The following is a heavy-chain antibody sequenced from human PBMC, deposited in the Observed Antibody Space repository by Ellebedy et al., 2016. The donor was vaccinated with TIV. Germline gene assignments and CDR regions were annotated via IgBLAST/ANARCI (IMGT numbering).Heavy chain of an antibody. CDR2: ISTGNNT. Sequence: GESLKISCAASGFTVSANYMSWVRQAPGKGLEWVSLISTGNNTYYADSVKDRITISRDDSKNTLHLQIHNLRVEDTAVYYCATETFNDVDLKIWGVFDMWGQGTMVTVSS. D-gene: IGHD1-1*01. V-gene: IGHV3-66*01. J-gene: IGHJ3*02. CDR3: ATETFNDVDLKIWGVFDM. CDR1: GFTVSANY.